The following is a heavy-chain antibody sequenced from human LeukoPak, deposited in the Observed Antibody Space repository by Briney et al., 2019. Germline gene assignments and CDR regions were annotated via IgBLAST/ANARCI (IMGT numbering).Heavy chain of an antibody. CDR1: GGTFSSYA. Sequence: GSSVKVSCKASGGTFSSYAISWVRQAPGQGLEWMGRIIPIFGTANYAQKFQGRVTITTDESTSTAYMELSSLRSEDTAVYYCERTSARFRGNWFDPWGQGTLVTVSS. D-gene: IGHD3-3*01. CDR3: ERTSARFRGNWFDP. J-gene: IGHJ5*02. CDR2: IIPIFGTA. V-gene: IGHV1-69*05.